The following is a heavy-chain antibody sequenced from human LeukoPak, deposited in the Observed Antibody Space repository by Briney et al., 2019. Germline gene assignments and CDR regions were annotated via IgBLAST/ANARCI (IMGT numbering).Heavy chain of an antibody. CDR2: IIPIFGTA. V-gene: IGHV1-69*06. Sequence: GASVKLSCKPSGYTFTSYGISWVRQAPGPGLEWMGGIIPIFGTANYAQKFQGRVTITADKSTSTAYMELSSLRSEDTAVYYCARVFGGSYSFDYWGQGTLVTVSS. J-gene: IGHJ4*02. CDR3: ARVFGGSYSFDY. CDR1: GYTFTSYG. D-gene: IGHD1-26*01.